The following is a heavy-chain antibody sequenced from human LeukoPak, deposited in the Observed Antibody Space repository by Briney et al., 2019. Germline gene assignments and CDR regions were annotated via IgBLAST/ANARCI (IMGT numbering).Heavy chain of an antibody. CDR1: GFTFSTYA. CDR3: GGSSSWYRLDY. V-gene: IGHV3-64D*09. D-gene: IGHD6-13*01. Sequence: GGSLRLSCSASGFTFSTYAMQWIRPGPGKGLEYVSGISANGGSTYYADSVKGRFTISRDNSENTLYLQMGSLRPEDTAVYYCGGSSSWYRLDYWGQGTLVTVSS. CDR2: ISANGGST. J-gene: IGHJ4*02.